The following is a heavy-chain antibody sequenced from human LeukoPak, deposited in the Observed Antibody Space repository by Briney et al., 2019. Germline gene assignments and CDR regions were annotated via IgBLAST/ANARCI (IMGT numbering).Heavy chain of an antibody. CDR1: GYTFTDYY. V-gene: IGHV1-2*02. Sequence: GASVKVSCKASGYTFTDYYMHWVRQAPGQGLEWMGWINPNSGGTNYAQTFQGRVTMTRDTSISTAYMELSRLRSDDTAVYYCARDISWAYFDYWGQGTLVTASS. J-gene: IGHJ4*02. CDR2: INPNSGGT. D-gene: IGHD2-15*01. CDR3: ARDISWAYFDY.